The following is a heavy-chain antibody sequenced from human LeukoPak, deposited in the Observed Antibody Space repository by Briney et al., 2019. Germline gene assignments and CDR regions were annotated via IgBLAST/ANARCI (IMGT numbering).Heavy chain of an antibody. V-gene: IGHV4-34*01. D-gene: IGHD3-22*01. Sequence: SETLSLTCAVYGVSFSGYYWSWIRQPPGKGLEWIGEINHSGSTNYNPSLKSRVTISVDTSKNQFSLKLSSVTAADTAVYYCARVALGTRGLKYYYDSSGYHRGYNWFDPWGQGTLVTVSS. CDR2: INHSGST. J-gene: IGHJ5*02. CDR1: GVSFSGYY. CDR3: ARVALGTRGLKYYYDSSGYHRGYNWFDP.